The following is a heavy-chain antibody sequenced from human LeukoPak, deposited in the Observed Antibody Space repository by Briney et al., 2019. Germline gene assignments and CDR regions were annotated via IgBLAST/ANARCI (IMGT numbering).Heavy chain of an antibody. CDR2: IIPIFGTA. CDR1: GGTFSSYA. CDR3: ARDIVATISVAGAFDN. V-gene: IGHV1-69*13. D-gene: IGHD5-12*01. Sequence: SVKVSCKASGGTFSSYAISWVRQAPGQGLEWMGGIIPIFGTANYAQKFQGRVTITADESTSTAYMELSSLRSEDTAVYYCARDIVATISVAGAFDNWGQGTMVTVSS. J-gene: IGHJ3*02.